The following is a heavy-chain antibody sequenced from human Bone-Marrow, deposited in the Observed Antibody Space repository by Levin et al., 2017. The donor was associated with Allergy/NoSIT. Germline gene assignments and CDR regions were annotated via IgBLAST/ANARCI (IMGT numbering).Heavy chain of an antibody. D-gene: IGHD3-3*01. V-gene: IGHV1-18*01. J-gene: IGHJ6*03. CDR3: ARVFRIGPFGSYYYMDV. CDR2: ISAYNGNT. CDR1: GYTFTSYG. Sequence: ASVKVSCKASGYTFTSYGISWVRQAPGQGLEWMGWISAYNGNTNYAQKLQGRVTMTTDTSTSTAYMELRSLRSDDTAVYYCARVFRIGPFGSYYYMDVRGKGTTVTVSS.